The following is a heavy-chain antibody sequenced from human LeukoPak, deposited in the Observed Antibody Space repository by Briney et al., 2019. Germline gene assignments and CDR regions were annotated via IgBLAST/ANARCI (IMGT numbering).Heavy chain of an antibody. Sequence: SVNVSCKASGGTFSSYAISWVRQAPGQGLEWMGRIIPILGIANYAQKFQGRVTITADKSTTTAYMELSSLRSEDTAVYYCARLTTVTTGYMDVWGKGTTVTVSS. J-gene: IGHJ6*03. V-gene: IGHV1-69*04. CDR1: GGTFSSYA. CDR3: ARLTTVTTGYMDV. CDR2: IIPILGIA. D-gene: IGHD4-17*01.